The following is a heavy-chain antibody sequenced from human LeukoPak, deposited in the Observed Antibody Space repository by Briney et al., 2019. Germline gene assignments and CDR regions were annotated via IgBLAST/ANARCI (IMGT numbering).Heavy chain of an antibody. CDR3: ARGDGYSYGFYYYYYMDV. Sequence: GGSLRLSCAASGFTFDDYAMHWVRQAPGKGLEWVSGISWNSGSIGYADSVKGRFTISRDNAKNSLYLQMNSLRAEDTAVYYCARGDGYSYGFYYYYYMDVWGKGTTVTVSS. J-gene: IGHJ6*03. CDR1: GFTFDDYA. D-gene: IGHD5-18*01. V-gene: IGHV3-9*01. CDR2: ISWNSGSI.